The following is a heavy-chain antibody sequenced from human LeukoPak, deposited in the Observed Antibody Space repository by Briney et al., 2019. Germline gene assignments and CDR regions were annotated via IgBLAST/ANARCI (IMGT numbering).Heavy chain of an antibody. CDR2: IYYSGST. J-gene: IGHJ4*02. CDR3: ASQMATINY. V-gene: IGHV4-39*01. CDR1: GGSISSSYYY. Sequence: SETLSLTCTVSGGSISSSYYYWGWLRQPPGKGLEWIGSIYYSGSTYYNPSLKSRATISVDTSKNQFSLILNSVTAADTAVYYCASQMATINYWGQGTLVTVSS. D-gene: IGHD5-24*01.